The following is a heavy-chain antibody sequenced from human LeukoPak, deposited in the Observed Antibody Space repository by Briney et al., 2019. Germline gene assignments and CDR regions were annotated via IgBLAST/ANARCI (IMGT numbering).Heavy chain of an antibody. Sequence: ASVKVSCKASGYTFTGYYMHWVRQAPGQGLEWMGWINPNSGGTNYAQKFQGRVTMTRDTSISTAYMELSRLRSDDTAVYYRARVSYDFWSGETYYFDYWGQGTLVTVSS. CDR1: GYTFTGYY. CDR3: ARVSYDFWSGETYYFDY. D-gene: IGHD3-3*01. CDR2: INPNSGGT. J-gene: IGHJ4*02. V-gene: IGHV1-2*02.